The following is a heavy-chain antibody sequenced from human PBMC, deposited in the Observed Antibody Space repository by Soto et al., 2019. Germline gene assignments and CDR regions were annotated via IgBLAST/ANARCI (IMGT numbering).Heavy chain of an antibody. J-gene: IGHJ4*02. Sequence: ASVKISCKASGYTFNFYGITWVRQAPGQGLEWMGWISGFNGNTNYAADLQGRVTMTTDTSTSTAYMELRGLRSDDTAVYYCARIGVSSGHESPDFDSWGQGTLVTVSS. CDR3: ARIGVSSGHESPDFDS. CDR1: GYTFNFYG. CDR2: ISGFNGNT. D-gene: IGHD3-16*01. V-gene: IGHV1-18*01.